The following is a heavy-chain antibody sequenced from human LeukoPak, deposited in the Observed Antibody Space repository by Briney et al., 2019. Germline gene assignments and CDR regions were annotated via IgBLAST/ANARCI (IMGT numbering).Heavy chain of an antibody. V-gene: IGHV3-21*04. CDR1: GFTFSSYS. Sequence: GGSLRLSCAASGFTFSSYSMNWVRQAPGKGLEWVSSISSSSSYIYYADSVKGRFTISRDNAKNSLYLQMNSPRAEDTALYYCAKDTKGVLSLSSFDYWGQGTLVTVSS. J-gene: IGHJ4*02. D-gene: IGHD3-16*02. CDR3: AKDTKGVLSLSSFDY. CDR2: ISSSSSYI.